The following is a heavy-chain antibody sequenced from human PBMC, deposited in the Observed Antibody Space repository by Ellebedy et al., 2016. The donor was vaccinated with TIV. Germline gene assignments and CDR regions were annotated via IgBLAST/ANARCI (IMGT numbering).Heavy chain of an antibody. V-gene: IGHV1-69*13. J-gene: IGHJ4*02. CDR3: ASRQSVGVGEVALDY. CDR2: IIPIFGTA. CDR1: GGTFSTYG. Sequence: AASVKVSCKASGGTFSTYGITWVRQAPGQGLEWMGGIIPIFGTANYAQKFQGRVTITADESTTTAYMELSSLRSDDTAVYYCASRQSVGVGEVALDYWGQGTLVTVSS. D-gene: IGHD3-10*01.